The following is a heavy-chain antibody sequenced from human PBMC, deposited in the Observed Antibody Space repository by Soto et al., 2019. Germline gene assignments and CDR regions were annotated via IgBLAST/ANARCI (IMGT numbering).Heavy chain of an antibody. CDR3: ARGGIIVAGTFVNY. D-gene: IGHD6-19*01. CDR1: GFTFSSYG. V-gene: IGHV3-33*01. J-gene: IGHJ4*02. CDR2: IWYDGSNK. Sequence: GGSLRLSCAASGFTFSSYGMHWVRQAPGKGLEWVAVIWYDGSNKYYADSVKGRFTISRDNSKNTLYLEMNSRRAEDTAVYYCARGGIIVAGTFVNYWGQGTLVTVSS.